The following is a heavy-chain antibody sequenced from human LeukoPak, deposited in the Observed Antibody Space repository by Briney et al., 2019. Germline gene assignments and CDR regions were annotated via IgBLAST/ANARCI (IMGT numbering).Heavy chain of an antibody. Sequence: SETLSLTCAVYGESFTTYDWYWIRQPPAKGLEWIGEIDHSGSTNYNPSLKSRVTISVDTSKNQFSLKLTSVTAADTAVYYCARRGVSGSYSSWGQGTLVTVSS. V-gene: IGHV4-34*01. CDR2: IDHSGST. CDR3: ARRGVSGSYSS. J-gene: IGHJ5*02. CDR1: GESFTTYD. D-gene: IGHD1-26*01.